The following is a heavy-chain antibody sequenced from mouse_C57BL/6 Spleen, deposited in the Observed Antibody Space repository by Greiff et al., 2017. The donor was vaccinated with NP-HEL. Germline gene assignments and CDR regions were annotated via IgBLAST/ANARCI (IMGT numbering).Heavy chain of an antibody. Sequence: EVQLVESGGDLVKPGGSLKLSCAASGFTFSSYGMSWVRQTPDKRLEWVATISSGGSYTYYLDSVKGRFTISRDNAKNTLYLQMSSLKSEDTAMYYCARRYYGSRSYFDYWGQGTTLTVSS. J-gene: IGHJ2*01. D-gene: IGHD1-1*01. CDR2: ISSGGSYT. CDR3: ARRYYGSRSYFDY. CDR1: GFTFSSYG. V-gene: IGHV5-6*01.